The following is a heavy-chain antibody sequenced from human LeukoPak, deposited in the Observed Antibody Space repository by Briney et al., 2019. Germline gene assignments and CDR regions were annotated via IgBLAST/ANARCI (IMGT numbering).Heavy chain of an antibody. Sequence: SQTLSLTCTVSGGSINSGDYFWSWIRQPPGKGLEWIGYIYSSGRTYYNLSLKSRVTISVDTSKNEFSLKLNSVTAADTAVYYCASPPAYYDIMTGYYPGGFDIWGQGTMITVSA. CDR2: IYSSGRT. CDR1: GGSINSGDYF. CDR3: ASPPAYYDIMTGYYPGGFDI. J-gene: IGHJ3*02. D-gene: IGHD3-9*01. V-gene: IGHV4-30-4*01.